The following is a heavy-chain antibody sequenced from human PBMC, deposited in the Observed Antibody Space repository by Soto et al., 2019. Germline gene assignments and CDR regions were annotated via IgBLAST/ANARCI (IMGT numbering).Heavy chain of an antibody. Sequence: SETLSLTCTVSSGSIGSFFLSWIRQAPGKGLEWIAFKYDSGSTVYIPSDEGRVSISVDASNSRSSLTVKSVTATDTAVYYGDRGWSSSWPYWGQGILVTVSS. D-gene: IGHD6-13*01. CDR3: DRGWSSSWPY. CDR2: KYDSGST. J-gene: IGHJ4*02. CDR1: SGSIGSFF. V-gene: IGHV4-59*01.